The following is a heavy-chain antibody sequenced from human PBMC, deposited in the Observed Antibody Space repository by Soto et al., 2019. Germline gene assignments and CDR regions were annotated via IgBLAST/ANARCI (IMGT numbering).Heavy chain of an antibody. J-gene: IGHJ5*02. D-gene: IGHD4-17*01. Sequence: TLSLPCAVSGGPLTSGCYSWSWIRQQPGKGLEWIGYIYHSGGTYYNPSLKSRVTLSIDRTKKQFSLKMKSVTAADKAVYFCARTMTTSGWFDPWGQGTLGTVS. CDR1: GGPLTSGCYS. CDR3: ARTMTTSGWFDP. V-gene: IGHV4-30-2*01. CDR2: IYHSGGT.